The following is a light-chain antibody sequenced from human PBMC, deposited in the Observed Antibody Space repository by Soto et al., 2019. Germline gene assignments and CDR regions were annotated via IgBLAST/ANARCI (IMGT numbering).Light chain of an antibody. J-gene: IGKJ3*01. V-gene: IGKV1-12*01. CDR2: SAS. Sequence: DIQMTQSPSSMSASVGDRVTITCRASQGIGTWLAWYQQKPGKAPKLLIYSASSLQGGVPSRFSGSGYGTDFALTISSLQAEDFATYYCQQAHSFPFTFGPGTTVDIK. CDR1: QGIGTW. CDR3: QQAHSFPFT.